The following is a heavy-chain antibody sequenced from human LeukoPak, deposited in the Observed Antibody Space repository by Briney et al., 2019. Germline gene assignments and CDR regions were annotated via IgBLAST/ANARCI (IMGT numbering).Heavy chain of an antibody. CDR2: IKQDGSEK. V-gene: IGHV3-7*01. CDR1: GFTFSSYW. D-gene: IGHD3-22*01. CDR3: ARGPYYYDSSGYYYDY. J-gene: IGHJ4*02. Sequence: GGSLRLSCAASGFTFSSYWMSWVRQAPGKGLEWVANIKQDGSEKYYVDSVKGRFTISRDNAKNSLYLQMNSLRAEDTAVYYCARGPYYYDSSGYYYDYWGQGTLVTVSS.